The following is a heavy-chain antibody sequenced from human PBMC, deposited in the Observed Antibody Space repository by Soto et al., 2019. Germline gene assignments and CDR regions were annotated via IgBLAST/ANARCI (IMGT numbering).Heavy chain of an antibody. CDR3: ARDNGIAGSFDP. V-gene: IGHV3-48*02. CDR2: ISISSRTI. J-gene: IGHJ5*02. CDR1: GFTFRSYS. Sequence: GGSLRLSCAASGFTFRSYSMNWVRQAPGKGLEWVSYISISSRTIYYADSVKGRFTISRDDTKNSLYLQMNSLRDEDTSVYYCARDNGIAGSFDPWGQGTLVTVSS. D-gene: IGHD6-13*01.